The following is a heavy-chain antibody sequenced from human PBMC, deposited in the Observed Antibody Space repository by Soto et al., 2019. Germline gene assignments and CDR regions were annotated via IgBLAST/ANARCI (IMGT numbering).Heavy chain of an antibody. Sequence: PGGSLRLSCAASGFTFSSYWMSWVRQAPGKGLEWVANIKQDGSEKYYVDSVKGRFTISRDNAKNSLYLQMNSLRAEDTAVYYCARGKAYYDCWSGYYNYYYYYMDVWGKGTTVTVSS. D-gene: IGHD3-3*01. J-gene: IGHJ6*03. V-gene: IGHV3-7*04. CDR1: GFTFSSYW. CDR3: ARGKAYYDCWSGYYNYYYYYMDV. CDR2: IKQDGSEK.